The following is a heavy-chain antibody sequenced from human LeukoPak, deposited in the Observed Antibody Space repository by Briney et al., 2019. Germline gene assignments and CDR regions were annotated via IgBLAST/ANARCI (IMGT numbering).Heavy chain of an antibody. CDR3: AKARIASAGTGAFDV. V-gene: IGHV3-23*01. CDR2: FSATDGSA. Sequence: GGSLRLSCAASGFTVSSYGMTWVRQAPGKGLEWVSAFSATDGSAQYAESVKGRFTISRDNSKISLYLQMNSLRDEDTAVYYCAKARIASAGTGAFDVWGQGTMVTVSS. CDR1: GFTVSSYG. D-gene: IGHD6-13*01. J-gene: IGHJ3*01.